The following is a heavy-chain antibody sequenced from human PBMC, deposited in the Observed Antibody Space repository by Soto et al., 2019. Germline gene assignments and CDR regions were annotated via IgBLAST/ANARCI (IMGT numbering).Heavy chain of an antibody. CDR2: IKNKNDGGTT. V-gene: IGHV3-15*01. Sequence: GGSLRLSCAASGFTFSIAWMSWVRQAPGKGLEWVGRIKNKNDGGTTDYAAPVEGRFTISRDDSKNTLYLQMNSLKSEDTAVYYGTADRGNYPGYWGQGNLVTVSS. CDR3: TADRGNYPGY. J-gene: IGHJ4*02. CDR1: GFTFSIAW.